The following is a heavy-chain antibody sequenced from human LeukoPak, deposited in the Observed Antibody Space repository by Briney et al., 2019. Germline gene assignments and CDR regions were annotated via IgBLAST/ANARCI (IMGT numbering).Heavy chain of an antibody. CDR1: GGTFSSYE. CDR2: SSSSGSTI. J-gene: IGHJ6*03. CDR3: ARGHPYYYYYMDV. Sequence: GGSLRLFCAASGGTFSSYEMNWVRQAPGKGLEWVSYSSSSGSTIYYADSVKGRFTISRDNAKNSLYLQMNSLRAEDTAVYYCARGHPYYYYYMDVWGKGTTVTISS. V-gene: IGHV3-48*03.